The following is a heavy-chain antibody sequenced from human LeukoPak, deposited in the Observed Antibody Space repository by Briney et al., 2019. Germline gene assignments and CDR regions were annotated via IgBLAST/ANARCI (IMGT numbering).Heavy chain of an antibody. Sequence: GGSLRLSCAASGFTFSDYYMSWIRQAPGKGLEWVSYITDNGNKKYYADSVKGRFTISRDNAQNSLYLHMNSLRAEDTGVYYCARLLAYNSGGEAFDHWGQGTLVTVPS. CDR2: ITDNGNKK. J-gene: IGHJ4*02. CDR3: ARLLAYNSGGEAFDH. V-gene: IGHV3-11*04. CDR1: GFTFSDYY. D-gene: IGHD1-20*01.